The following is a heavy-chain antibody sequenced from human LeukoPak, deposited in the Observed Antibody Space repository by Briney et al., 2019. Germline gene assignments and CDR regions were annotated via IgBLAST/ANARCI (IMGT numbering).Heavy chain of an antibody. Sequence: PGGSLRLSCAASGFTFSSYAMSWVRQAPGKGLEWVSAISGSGGSTYHADSVKGRFTISRDNSKNTLYLQMNSLRAEDTAVYYCAKDGYCSSTSCYYYYGMDVWGQGTTVTVSS. CDR1: GFTFSSYA. D-gene: IGHD2-2*01. CDR3: AKDGYCSSTSCYYYYGMDV. V-gene: IGHV3-23*01. CDR2: ISGSGGST. J-gene: IGHJ6*02.